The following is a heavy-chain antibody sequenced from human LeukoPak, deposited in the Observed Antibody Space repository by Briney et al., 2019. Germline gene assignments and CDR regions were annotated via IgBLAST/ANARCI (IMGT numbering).Heavy chain of an antibody. CDR3: ARDRAAILNWFDP. D-gene: IGHD2-2*01. J-gene: IGHJ5*02. V-gene: IGHV1-3*01. CDR2: INAGNGNT. Sequence: ASVKVSCKASGYTFTDYTMHWPRQAPGQRLEWMGWINAGNGNTKYSQKFQGRVTITRDTSASTAYMELSSLRSEDTAVYYCARDRAAILNWFDPWGQGTLVTVSS. CDR1: GYTFTDYT.